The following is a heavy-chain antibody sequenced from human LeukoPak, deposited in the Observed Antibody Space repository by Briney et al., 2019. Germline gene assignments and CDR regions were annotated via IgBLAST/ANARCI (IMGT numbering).Heavy chain of an antibody. CDR3: AKDPWEQGSGPYYMDV. D-gene: IGHD1-26*01. CDR2: IRYDGSNK. CDR1: GFTFSSYW. V-gene: IGHV3-30*02. Sequence: HPGGSLRLSCAASGFTFSSYWMSWVRQAPGKGLEWVAFIRYDGSNKYYADSVKGRFTISRDNSKNTLYLQMNSLRAEDTAVYYCAKDPWEQGSGPYYMDVWGKGTTVTISS. J-gene: IGHJ6*03.